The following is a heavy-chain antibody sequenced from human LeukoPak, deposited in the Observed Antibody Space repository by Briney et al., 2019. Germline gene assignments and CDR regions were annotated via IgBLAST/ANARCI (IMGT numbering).Heavy chain of an antibody. V-gene: IGHV3-23*01. CDR1: GFTFSNYW. D-gene: IGHD2-21*01. Sequence: GGSLRLSCAASGFTFSNYWMTWVRQAPGKGLEWVSAISDSGGSTYYADSVKGRFTISRDNSKNTLYLQMNSLRAEDTAVYYCAKFLPTHIVVANYYFDYWGQGTLVTVSS. CDR2: ISDSGGST. J-gene: IGHJ4*02. CDR3: AKFLPTHIVVANYYFDY.